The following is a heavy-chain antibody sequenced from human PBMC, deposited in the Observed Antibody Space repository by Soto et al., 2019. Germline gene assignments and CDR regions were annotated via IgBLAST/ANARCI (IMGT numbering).Heavy chain of an antibody. CDR1: GFTFTRYS. V-gene: IGHV3-21*06. CDR2: ISSTTNYI. CDR3: ARESEDLTSNFDY. J-gene: IGHJ4*02. Sequence: PGGSLRLSCAASGFTFTRYSMNWVRQAPGKGLEWVSSISSTTNYIYYGDSMKGRFTIARDNAKNSLYLEMNSLRAEDTAVYYCARESEDLTSNFDYWGQGTLVTVSS.